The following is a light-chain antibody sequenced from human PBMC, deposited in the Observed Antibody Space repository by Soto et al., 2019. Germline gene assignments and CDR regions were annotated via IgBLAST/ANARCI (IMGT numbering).Light chain of an antibody. CDR1: SSDVGGYNY. J-gene: IGLJ2*01. V-gene: IGLV2-14*01. CDR3: SSYTSSSTPVV. CDR2: DVS. Sequence: QSALTQPASVSGSPVQSITISCTGTSSDVGGYNYVSWYQQHPGKAPKLMIYDVSTRPSGVSNRFSGSKSGNTDSLTISGLQAEDEADYYCSSYTSSSTPVVFGGGTKLTVL.